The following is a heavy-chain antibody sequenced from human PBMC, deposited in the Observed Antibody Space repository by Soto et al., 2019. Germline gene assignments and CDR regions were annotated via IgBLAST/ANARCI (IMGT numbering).Heavy chain of an antibody. D-gene: IGHD3-22*01. Sequence: SETLSLTCTVSGGSISSYYWSWIRQPPGKGLEWIGYIYYSGSTNYNPSLKSRVTISVDTSKNQFSLKLSSVTAADTAVYYCARTPLPYYYDSSGYHPPAYGMDVWGQGTTVTVSS. V-gene: IGHV4-59*01. CDR1: GGSISSYY. CDR3: ARTPLPYYYDSSGYHPPAYGMDV. J-gene: IGHJ6*02. CDR2: IYYSGST.